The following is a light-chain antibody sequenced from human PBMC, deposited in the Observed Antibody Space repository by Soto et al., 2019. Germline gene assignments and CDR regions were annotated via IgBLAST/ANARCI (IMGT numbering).Light chain of an antibody. CDR2: DAS. J-gene: IGKJ1*01. Sequence: DIQMTQSPSTLSASVGDRVTITCRASQSISTWLAWYQQKPGKAPKFLIYDASTLQSGVPSKFSGSGSGTEFTLTISSLQPDDFATYYCQHYNNYSPWTFGQGTKVEIK. V-gene: IGKV1-5*01. CDR1: QSISTW. CDR3: QHYNNYSPWT.